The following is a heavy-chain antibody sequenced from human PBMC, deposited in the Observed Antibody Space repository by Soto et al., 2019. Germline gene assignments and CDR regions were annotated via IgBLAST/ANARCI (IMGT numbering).Heavy chain of an antibody. D-gene: IGHD3-16*01. CDR1: RFTFSSYG. J-gene: IGHJ6*02. CDR3: AKDMTKYYYGMDV. V-gene: IGHV3-30*18. Sequence: QVQLVESGGGVVQPGRSLRLSCAASRFTFSSYGMHWVRQAPGKGLEWVAVISYDGSNKYYADSVKGRFTISRDNSKNTLYLQMNSLRAEDTAVYYCAKDMTKYYYGMDVWGQGTTVTVSS. CDR2: ISYDGSNK.